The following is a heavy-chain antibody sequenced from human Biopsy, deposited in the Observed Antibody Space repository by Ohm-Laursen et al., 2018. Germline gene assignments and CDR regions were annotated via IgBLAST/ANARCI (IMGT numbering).Heavy chain of an antibody. CDR1: GGSPSSYS. CDR3: ARDRDRRGWFDP. D-gene: IGHD1-14*01. CDR2: IYTSGIT. V-gene: IGHV4-4*07. Sequence: GTLSLTCTVSGGSPSSYSCNWIRQPAGKGMDWIGQIYTSGITNYNPSLKSRVTMSVDTSKNKFSLRVSSVTAADTAVYYCARDRDRRGWFDPWGQGTLVTVSS. J-gene: IGHJ5*02.